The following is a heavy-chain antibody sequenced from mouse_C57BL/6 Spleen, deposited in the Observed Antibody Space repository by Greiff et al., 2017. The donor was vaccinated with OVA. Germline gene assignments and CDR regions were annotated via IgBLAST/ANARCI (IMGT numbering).Heavy chain of an antibody. CDR3: ARRSVLLLYCDY. CDR1: GFSLSTSCMG. CDR2: TYWDDDK. Sequence: QVTLKVSGPGILQSSQTLSLSCSFSGFSLSTSCMGVCWIRQPSGQGLEWLAHTYWDDDKRYNPSLKSRLTISKDTSRNQVFRKITSVDTADTATYYCARRSVLLLYCDYWGQGTTLTVSS. J-gene: IGHJ2*01. V-gene: IGHV8-12*01. D-gene: IGHD1-1*01.